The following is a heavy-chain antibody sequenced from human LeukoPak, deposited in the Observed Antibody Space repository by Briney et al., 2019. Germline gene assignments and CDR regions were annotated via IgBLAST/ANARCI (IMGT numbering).Heavy chain of an antibody. Sequence: SETLSLTCTVYLGFISSSSYYGGWIRQPPGKGLEWIGRIYYTGSTYYNPSLKSRVTISVDTSKNQFSLKLTSMTAADTAVYYFSRGSGSSAGFDFWGQGTLVTVSS. D-gene: IGHD3-10*01. CDR1: LGFISSSSYY. J-gene: IGHJ4*02. CDR3: SRGSGSSAGFDF. CDR2: IYYTGST. V-gene: IGHV4-39*01.